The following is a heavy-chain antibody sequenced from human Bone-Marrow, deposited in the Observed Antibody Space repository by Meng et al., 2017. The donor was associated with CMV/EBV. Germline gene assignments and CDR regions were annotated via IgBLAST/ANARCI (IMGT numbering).Heavy chain of an antibody. D-gene: IGHD3-10*01. CDR2: ISSSSSYI. CDR3: VKASGLYYGSGTFDYFDA. V-gene: IGHV3-21*04. Sequence: GGSLRLSCAVSGFTFSNYAMSWVRQAPGKGLEWVSSISSSSSYIYYADSVKGRFTISRDNAKNSLYLQMNSLRAEDTAVYYCVKASGLYYGSGTFDYFDAWGQGTLVTVSS. J-gene: IGHJ4*02. CDR1: GFTFSNYA.